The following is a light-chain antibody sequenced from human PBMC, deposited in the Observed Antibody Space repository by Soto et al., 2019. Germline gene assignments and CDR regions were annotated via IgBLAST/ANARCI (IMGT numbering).Light chain of an antibody. J-gene: IGKJ1*01. CDR1: QTVSSSY. CDR2: GAS. Sequence: EIVLTQSPGTLSLSPGERATLSCRASQTVSSSYLAWYQPKPGQAPRLLIYGASSRATGIPGRFSGSGSGTEFTLTISSPQSEDFGVYYCQQFNIWTRTCGPGTKV. CDR3: QQFNIWTRT. V-gene: IGKV3-15*01.